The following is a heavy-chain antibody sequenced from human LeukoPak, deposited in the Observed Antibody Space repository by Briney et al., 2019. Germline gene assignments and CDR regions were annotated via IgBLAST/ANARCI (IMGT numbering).Heavy chain of an antibody. V-gene: IGHV1-24*01. D-gene: IGHD3-22*01. CDR2: FDPEDGET. J-gene: IGHJ4*02. CDR3: ATYYYDGSGYYYNDY. Sequence: ASVKVSCKVSGYTLTELSMHWVRQAPGKGLEWMGGFDPEDGETIYAQKFQGRVTMTEDTSTDTAYMELSSLRSEDTAVYYCATYYYDGSGYYYNDYWGQGTLVTVSS. CDR1: GYTLTELS.